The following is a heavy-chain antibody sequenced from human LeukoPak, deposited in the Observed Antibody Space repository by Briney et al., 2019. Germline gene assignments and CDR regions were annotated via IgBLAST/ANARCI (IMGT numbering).Heavy chain of an antibody. J-gene: IGHJ6*02. CDR2: ICSGDDI. CDR3: ARSAYQRLATHHFYYGMDV. Sequence: GGSLRLSCAASGFSVISNYMSWVRQAPGKGLEWVSAICSGDDIYYADSVKGRFTISRDNSKNTLYLQMNSLRAEDTALYYCARSAYQRLATHHFYYGMDVWGQGTTVTVSS. CDR1: GFSVISNY. V-gene: IGHV3-53*01. D-gene: IGHD2-2*01.